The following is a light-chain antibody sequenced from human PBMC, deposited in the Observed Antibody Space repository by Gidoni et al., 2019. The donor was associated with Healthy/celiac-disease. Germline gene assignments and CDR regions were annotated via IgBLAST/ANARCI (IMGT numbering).Light chain of an antibody. CDR2: SNN. J-gene: IGLJ3*02. Sequence: QSVLTQPPPASGPPRQRVTISCSGRSSNIGSNTVNWYQQPPGTAPKLLIYSNNQRPSGVPDRFSGSKSGTSASLAISGLQSEDEADYYCAAWDDSLNGPWVFGGGTKLIVL. CDR1: SSNIGSNT. V-gene: IGLV1-44*01. CDR3: AAWDDSLNGPWV.